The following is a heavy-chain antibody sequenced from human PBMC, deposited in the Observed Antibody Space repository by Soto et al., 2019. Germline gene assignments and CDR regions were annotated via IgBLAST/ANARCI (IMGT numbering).Heavy chain of an antibody. D-gene: IGHD2-2*01. V-gene: IGHV1-2*02. CDR3: SFAPNWTYQLTRY. CDR2: INPNSGGT. CDR1: GYTFTGYH. Sequence: ASVKVSCKASGYTFTGYHMHWVRQAPGQGLEWMGWINPNSGGTNYAQKFQGRVTMTRDTSISTAYMEVSRLRSDDTAVYYCSFAPNWTYQLTRYWGRGTQVTVSS. J-gene: IGHJ4*02.